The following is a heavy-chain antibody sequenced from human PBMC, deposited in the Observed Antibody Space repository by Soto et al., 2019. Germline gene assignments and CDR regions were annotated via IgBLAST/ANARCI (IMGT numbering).Heavy chain of an antibody. D-gene: IGHD3-3*01. J-gene: IGHJ3*02. CDR3: ARDLKKEEITIFGVVIPNDAFDI. Sequence: GGSLRLSCAASGFTFSSYSMNWVRQAPGKGLEWVSSISSSSSYIYYADSVKGRFTISRDNAKNSLYLQMNSLRAEDTAVYYCARDLKKEEITIFGVVIPNDAFDIWGQGTMVTVS. V-gene: IGHV3-21*01. CDR1: GFTFSSYS. CDR2: ISSSSSYI.